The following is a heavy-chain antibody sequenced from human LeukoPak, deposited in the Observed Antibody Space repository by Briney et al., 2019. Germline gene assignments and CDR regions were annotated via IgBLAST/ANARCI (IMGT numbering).Heavy chain of an antibody. V-gene: IGHV3-64D*06. CDR3: VKGGWFEGYFDY. CDR2: ISSNGGST. Sequence: GGSLRLSCSASGFTFSSYAMHWVRQAPGKGREYVSAISSNGGSTYYADSVKGRFTISRDNSKNTLYLQMSSLRAEDTAVYYCVKGGWFEGYFDYWGQGTLVTVSS. J-gene: IGHJ4*02. CDR1: GFTFSSYA. D-gene: IGHD6-19*01.